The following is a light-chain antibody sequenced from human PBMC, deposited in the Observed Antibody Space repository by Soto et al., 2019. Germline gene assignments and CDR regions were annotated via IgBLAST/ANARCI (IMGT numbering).Light chain of an antibody. CDR3: QQYNNWPPRT. Sequence: EIVITQSPATLSVSPGERATLSCRASQSVSSNLAWYQQKPGQAPRLLIYGASTRATDIPARFSGSGSGTEFTLTISSLQSEDFAVYYCQQYNNWPPRTFGQGTKVDIK. CDR1: QSVSSN. V-gene: IGKV3-15*01. CDR2: GAS. J-gene: IGKJ1*01.